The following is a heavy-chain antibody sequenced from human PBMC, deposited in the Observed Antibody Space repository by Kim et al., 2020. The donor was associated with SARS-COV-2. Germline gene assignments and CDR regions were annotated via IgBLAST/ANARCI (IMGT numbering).Heavy chain of an antibody. CDR1: GYSFTSYW. CDR3: ARGYYYDSSGFDAFDI. V-gene: IGHV5-10-1*01. CDR2: IDPSDSYT. D-gene: IGHD3-22*01. J-gene: IGHJ3*02. Sequence: GESLKISCKGSGYSFTSYWISWVRQMPGKGLEWMGRIDPSDSYTNYSPSFQGHVTISADKSISTAYLQWSSLKASDTAMYYCARGYYYDSSGFDAFDIWGQGTMVTVSS.